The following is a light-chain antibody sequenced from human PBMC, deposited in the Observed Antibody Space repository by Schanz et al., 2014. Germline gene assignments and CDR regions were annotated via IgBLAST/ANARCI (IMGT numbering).Light chain of an antibody. Sequence: EFVLTQSPGTLSLSPGERATLSCRASQSLSKNYLAWYQQKPGQAPRLLMYGAFIRAAGIPDRFTGGGSGTDFTLTISRLEPEDFAVYYCQQYGSSPFTFGPGTKVDI. CDR2: GAF. CDR3: QQYGSSPFT. J-gene: IGKJ3*01. CDR1: QSLSKNY. V-gene: IGKV3-20*01.